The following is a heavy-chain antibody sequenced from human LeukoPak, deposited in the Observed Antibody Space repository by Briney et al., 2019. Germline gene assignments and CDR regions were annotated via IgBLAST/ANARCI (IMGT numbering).Heavy chain of an antibody. V-gene: IGHV4-4*07. CDR3: ARNRYYWDSSGYSSFDI. Sequence: PSETLSLTCTVSGGSISSYYWSWIRQPAGKGLEWIGRIYTSGSTNYNPSLKSRVTMSVDTSKNQFSLKLSSVTAADTAVYYCARNRYYWDSSGYSSFDIWGQGTMVTVSS. J-gene: IGHJ3*02. CDR1: GGSISSYY. D-gene: IGHD3-22*01. CDR2: IYTSGST.